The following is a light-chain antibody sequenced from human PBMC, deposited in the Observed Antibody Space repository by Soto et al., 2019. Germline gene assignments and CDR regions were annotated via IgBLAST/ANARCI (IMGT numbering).Light chain of an antibody. CDR2: AAS. Sequence: DFQMTHSPSSVSASVGDRITITCRASQGISRWLAWYQQKPGRAPKXLIYAASNLQTGVPSRFSGSGSGTDFAITITSLKAEDCETDHCQQAYNFPFTFCPGTKVDIK. V-gene: IGKV1-12*01. CDR3: QQAYNFPFT. J-gene: IGKJ3*01. CDR1: QGISRW.